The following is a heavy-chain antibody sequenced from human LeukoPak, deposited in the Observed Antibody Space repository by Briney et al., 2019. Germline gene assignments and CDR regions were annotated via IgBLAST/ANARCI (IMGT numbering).Heavy chain of an antibody. D-gene: IGHD4-11*01. V-gene: IGHV3-7*01. CDR1: GFTLSGHW. Sequence: GGSLRLSCAASGFTLSGHWMTWVRQAPGKGLEWVANIKKDGSEKFYVDSVKGRFTISRDNSKNTLYLQMNSLRAEDTSVYYCVRGHYSNTLGGQGTLVTVSS. J-gene: IGHJ4*02. CDR3: VRGHYSNTL. CDR2: IKKDGSEK.